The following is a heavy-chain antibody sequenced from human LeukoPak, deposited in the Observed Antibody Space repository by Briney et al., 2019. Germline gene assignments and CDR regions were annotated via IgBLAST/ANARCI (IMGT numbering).Heavy chain of an antibody. Sequence: GTLRLSCTGSGFTFGDYAISWVRQAPGKGLEWLGFIRSKDNDGTTDYAASVKGRFIISRDDSKSIAYLQMNDLKTEDTAVYYCTRDRWGGEYTSRGMDVWGKGTTVTISS. CDR3: TRDRWGGEYTSRGMDV. J-gene: IGHJ6*04. V-gene: IGHV3-49*04. CDR1: GFTFGDYA. CDR2: IRSKDNDGTT. D-gene: IGHD4-17*01.